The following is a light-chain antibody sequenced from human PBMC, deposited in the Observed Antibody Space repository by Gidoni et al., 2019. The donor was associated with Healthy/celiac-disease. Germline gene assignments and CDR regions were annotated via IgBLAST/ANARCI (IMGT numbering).Light chain of an antibody. J-gene: IGKJ3*01. Sequence: PLSLPVTPGEPASISCRSSQRYNYLDWYLQKPGQSPQLLIYLGSNRASGVPDRFSGSGSGTDFTLKISRVEAEDVGVYYCMQALQTPLFTFGPGTKVDIK. CDR1: QRYNY. CDR3: MQALQTPLFT. CDR2: LGS. V-gene: IGKV2-28*01.